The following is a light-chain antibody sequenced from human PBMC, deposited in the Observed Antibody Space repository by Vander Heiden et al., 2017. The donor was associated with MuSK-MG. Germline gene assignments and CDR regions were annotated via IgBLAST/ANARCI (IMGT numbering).Light chain of an antibody. CDR3: QQYDDLPPLT. J-gene: IGKJ4*01. CDR2: DAS. CDR1: EYISNH. Sequence: DIQPTQSPSSLSASVGDRVTITCQASEYISNHLNWYQQKPGKAPKVLIYDASSLETGVPSRFSGRGSGTDFTFTISSLQPEDIATYYCQQYDDLPPLTFGGGTKVEIK. V-gene: IGKV1-33*01.